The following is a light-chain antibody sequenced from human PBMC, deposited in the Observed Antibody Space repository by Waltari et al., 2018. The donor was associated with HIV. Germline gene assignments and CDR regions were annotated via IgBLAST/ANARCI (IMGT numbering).Light chain of an antibody. CDR3: QQTYATPRT. J-gene: IGKJ5*01. Sequence: DIQITQSPSSLSAFVGDRVTITCRASQNISNSLNWYQQKPGKAPEVLNYGGTNLQSGVPSRFSGSGSGRDFTLTISSLQRGDFVTYSCQQTYATPRTFGLGTRLEI. CDR1: QNISNS. CDR2: GGT. V-gene: IGKV1-39*01.